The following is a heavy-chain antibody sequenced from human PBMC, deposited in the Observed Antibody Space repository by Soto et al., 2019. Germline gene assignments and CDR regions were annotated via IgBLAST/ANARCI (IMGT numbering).Heavy chain of an antibody. V-gene: IGHV4-4*02. Sequence: SETLSLTCTVSGDSMSSSNWWNWVRQPPGKGLEWIGEAHHSGRTNYNPSLKSRVTISVDRSQNRFSLKLSSVTAADTAVYYCASSEATALDYWGQGTLVTVSS. CDR2: AHHSGRT. CDR3: ASSEATALDY. CDR1: GDSMSSSNW. J-gene: IGHJ4*02.